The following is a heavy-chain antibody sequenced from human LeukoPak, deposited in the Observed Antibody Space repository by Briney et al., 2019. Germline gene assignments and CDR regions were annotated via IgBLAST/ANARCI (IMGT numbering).Heavy chain of an antibody. V-gene: IGHV3-9*01. Sequence: PGGSLRLSCAASGFTFDDYAMHWVRPAPGKGLEWVSGISWNSGSIGHADSEKGRFTISRDNAKNSLYLQMNSLRAEDTALYFCAKDGIPRYYYGSGSYYLYYMDVWGKGTTVTVSS. CDR2: ISWNSGSI. CDR1: GFTFDDYA. J-gene: IGHJ6*03. D-gene: IGHD3-10*01. CDR3: AKDGIPRYYYGSGSYYLYYMDV.